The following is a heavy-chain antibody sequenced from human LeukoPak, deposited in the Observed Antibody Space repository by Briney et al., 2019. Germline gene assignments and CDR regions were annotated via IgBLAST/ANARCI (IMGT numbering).Heavy chain of an antibody. Sequence: PSETLSLTCTVSGGSISSGDYYWSRIPQPPGKGMEWIGYIYYSGSTYYSPSLKSRVTISVDTSKNQFSLKLSSVTAADTAVYYCARVSVAVTSYFDYWGQGTLVTVSS. D-gene: IGHD2-2*01. CDR2: IYYSGST. J-gene: IGHJ4*02. CDR3: ARVSVAVTSYFDY. CDR1: GGSISSGDYY. V-gene: IGHV4-30-4*01.